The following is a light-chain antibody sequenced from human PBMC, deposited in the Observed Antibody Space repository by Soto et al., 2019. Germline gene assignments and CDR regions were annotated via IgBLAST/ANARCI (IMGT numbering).Light chain of an antibody. CDR2: GAS. J-gene: IGKJ1*01. CDR1: QSVSSTY. V-gene: IGKV3-20*01. Sequence: GVGGSRIGRKSQSVSSTYLAWYQQKPGQAPRLLIYGASSRATGIPDRFSGSGSGTDYTPNIRGLGSQHYGVYACQKYGRSSSAFGQGTKVDIK. CDR3: QKYGRSSSA.